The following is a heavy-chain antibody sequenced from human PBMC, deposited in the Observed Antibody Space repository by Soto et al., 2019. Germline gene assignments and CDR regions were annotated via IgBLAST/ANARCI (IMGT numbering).Heavy chain of an antibody. J-gene: IGHJ4*02. CDR3: ATSYGSGYRAFDF. D-gene: IGHD3-10*01. V-gene: IGHV1-69*10. CDR2: INPILTMS. CDR1: GYTFTDYY. Sequence: ASVKVSCKASGYTFTDYYMHWVRQAPGLGLEWMGRINPILTMSNYAQKFQGRLTITADKSTSTAYMELSSLRSEDTAMYYCATSYGSGYRAFDFWGQGALVTVSS.